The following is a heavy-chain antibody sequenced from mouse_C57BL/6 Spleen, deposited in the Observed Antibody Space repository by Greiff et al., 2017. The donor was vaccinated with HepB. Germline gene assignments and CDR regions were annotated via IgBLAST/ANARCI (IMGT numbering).Heavy chain of an antibody. CDR1: GYTFTDYN. J-gene: IGHJ4*01. CDR3: ARGYGNPYAMDY. D-gene: IGHD2-1*01. CDR2: INPNNGGT. V-gene: IGHV1-18*01. Sequence: VQLQQSGPELVKPGASVKIPCKASGYTFTDYNMDWVKQSHGKSLEWIGDINPNNGGTIYNQKFKGKATLTVDKSSSTAYMELRSLTSEDTAVYYCARGYGNPYAMDYWGQGTSVTVSS.